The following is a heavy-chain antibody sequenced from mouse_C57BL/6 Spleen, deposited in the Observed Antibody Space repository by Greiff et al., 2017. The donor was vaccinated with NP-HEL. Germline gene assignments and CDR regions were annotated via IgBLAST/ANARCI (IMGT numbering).Heavy chain of an antibody. CDR3: AREPYYDYDGDAMDY. CDR1: GFTFSSYA. Sequence: EVKLVESGGGLVKPGGSLKLSCAASGFTFSSYAMSWVRQTPEKRLEWVATISDGGSYTYYPDNVKGRFTISRDNAKNNLYLQMSHLKSEDTAMYYCAREPYYDYDGDAMDYWGQGTSVTVSS. CDR2: ISDGGSYT. J-gene: IGHJ4*01. V-gene: IGHV5-4*01. D-gene: IGHD2-4*01.